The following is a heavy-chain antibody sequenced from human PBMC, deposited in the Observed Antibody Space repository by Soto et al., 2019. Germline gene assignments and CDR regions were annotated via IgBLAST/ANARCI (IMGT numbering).Heavy chain of an antibody. CDR1: GGSFSGYY. Sequence: QVQLQQWGAGLLKPSETLSLTCAVYGGSFSGYYWSWIRQLPGKGLEWIGEINHSGSTNCNPSLKSRVTISVDTSKDQFSLKLSSVTAADTAVYYCARSRSITIFGVVIIPHAFDIWGQGTMVTVSS. CDR3: ARSRSITIFGVVIIPHAFDI. J-gene: IGHJ3*02. CDR2: INHSGST. D-gene: IGHD3-3*01. V-gene: IGHV4-34*01.